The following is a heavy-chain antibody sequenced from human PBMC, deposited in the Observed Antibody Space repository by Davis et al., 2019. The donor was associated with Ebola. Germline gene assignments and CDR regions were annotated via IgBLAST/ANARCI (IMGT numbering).Heavy chain of an antibody. Sequence: MPSETLSLTCTVSGGSIISSSSYWGWIRQPPRKGLEWIGSIYYSGSTYYNPSLKSRVTISVDTSKNQFSLKLSSVTAADTAVYYCARLDAFDIWGQGTMVTVSS. CDR2: IYYSGST. CDR1: GGSIISSSSY. J-gene: IGHJ3*02. CDR3: ARLDAFDI. V-gene: IGHV4-39*01.